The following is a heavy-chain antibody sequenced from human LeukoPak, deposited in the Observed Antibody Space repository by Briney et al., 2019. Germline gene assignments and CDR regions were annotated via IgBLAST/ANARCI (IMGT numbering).Heavy chain of an antibody. D-gene: IGHD2-2*01. CDR2: IDPSGGST. CDR3: ARDPPYCSSTSCYPQNWFDP. V-gene: IGHV1-46*01. Sequence: ASVKVSCKASAYTFSEYLMHWVRQAPGQGLEWMGIIDPSGGSTVYAQKFQGRVTMTRDTSTSTVYMELSSLRSEDTAVYYCARDPPYCSSTSCYPQNWFDPWGQGTLVTVSS. J-gene: IGHJ5*02. CDR1: AYTFSEYL.